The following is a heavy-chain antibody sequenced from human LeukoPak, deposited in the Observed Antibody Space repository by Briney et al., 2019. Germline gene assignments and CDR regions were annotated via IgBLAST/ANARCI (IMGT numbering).Heavy chain of an antibody. CDR2: IWYGGSNK. J-gene: IGHJ4*02. V-gene: IGHV3-30*02. CDR3: AKEDYSSSFDY. Sequence: GGSLRLSCRESGFTFNTYVMHWVRQAPGKGLEWVAVIWYGGSNKYYADSVKGRFTISRDNSKNTLYLQMNSLRAEDTAVYYCAKEDYSSSFDYWGQGTLVTVSS. CDR1: GFTFNTYV. D-gene: IGHD4-11*01.